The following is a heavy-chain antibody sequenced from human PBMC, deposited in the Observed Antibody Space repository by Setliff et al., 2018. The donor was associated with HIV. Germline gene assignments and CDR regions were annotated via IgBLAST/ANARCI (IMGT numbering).Heavy chain of an antibody. J-gene: IGHJ4*01. CDR3: ARGRDYTGRWFRPFYLDF. D-gene: IGHD3-3*01. V-gene: IGHV4-34*01. Sequence: PSETLSLTCAVYGGSFSAYHWSWIRQTPGKGLEWLGEINHSGSTAYNLALESRVSMSIDTSKNQFSLKLTSVTAAATAIYYCARGRDYTGRWFRPFYLDFWGHGNLVTVS. CDR1: GGSFSAYH. CDR2: INHSGST.